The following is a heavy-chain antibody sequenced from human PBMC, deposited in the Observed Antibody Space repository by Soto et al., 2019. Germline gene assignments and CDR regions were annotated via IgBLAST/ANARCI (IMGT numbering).Heavy chain of an antibody. D-gene: IGHD2-8*01. Sequence: QVQLVQSGAEVKKPGSSVKVSCKASGDTFTTNSLNWVRQALGQGLEWMGGIIPVVGTTKYAQKYQDRVTITGDKSTNTAYMELSSLRSDDTAVYYCARGLLYATTYFDYWGQGTPVTVSS. J-gene: IGHJ4*02. CDR1: GDTFTTNS. CDR2: IIPVVGTT. CDR3: ARGLLYATTYFDY. V-gene: IGHV1-69*06.